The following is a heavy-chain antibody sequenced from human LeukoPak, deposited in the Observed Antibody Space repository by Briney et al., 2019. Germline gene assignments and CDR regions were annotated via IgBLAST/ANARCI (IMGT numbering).Heavy chain of an antibody. V-gene: IGHV3-48*03. Sequence: GGSLRLSCAASEFPFMSYEVHWVRQAPGKGLEWVSYISSGGSIIYYADSVKGRFTISRDNAKNSLYLQMNSLRAEDTAVYYCARETAAGFVDYWGEGTLVTVSS. CDR2: ISSGGSII. CDR3: ARETAAGFVDY. J-gene: IGHJ4*02. D-gene: IGHD6-13*01. CDR1: EFPFMSYE.